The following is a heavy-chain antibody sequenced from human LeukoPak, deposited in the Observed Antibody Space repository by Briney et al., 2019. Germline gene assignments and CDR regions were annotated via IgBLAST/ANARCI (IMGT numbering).Heavy chain of an antibody. J-gene: IGHJ6*03. V-gene: IGHV4-59*01. CDR3: ASGSKFNYYYYYMDV. CDR2: IYYSGST. CDR1: GGSISSYY. D-gene: IGHD2-15*01. Sequence: PSETLSLTCTVSGGSISSYYWSWIRQPPGKGLEWIGYIYYSGSTNYSPSLKSRVTISVDTSKNQFSLKLSSVTAADTAVYYCASGSKFNYYYYYMDVWGKGTTVTVSS.